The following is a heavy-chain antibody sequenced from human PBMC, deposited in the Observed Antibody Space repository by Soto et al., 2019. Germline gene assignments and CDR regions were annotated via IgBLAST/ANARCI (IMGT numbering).Heavy chain of an antibody. CDR1: GFTMSGVD. V-gene: IGHV3-30*18. D-gene: IGHD6-6*01. J-gene: IGHJ4*02. CDR3: AKGGWCGSSSRSDC. CDR2: MSYDGSRQ. Sequence: QVQLVESGGGVVQPGRSLRLSCAASGFTMSGVDMHWVRQAPGKGLEWVAVMSYDGSRQYYADSVEGRFTISRDNSKTTLYLQMDSLSTEDTAVYYCAKGGWCGSSSRSDCWGQGTLVTVSS.